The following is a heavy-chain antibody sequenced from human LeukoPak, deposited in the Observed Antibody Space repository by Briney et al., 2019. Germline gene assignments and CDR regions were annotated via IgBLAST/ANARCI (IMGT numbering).Heavy chain of an antibody. D-gene: IGHD6-13*01. V-gene: IGHV3-11*01. CDR1: GFTFSDYY. Sequence: GGSLRLSCAASGFTFSDYYMSWIRQAPGKGLEWVSYISSSGSTIYYADSVKGRFTISRDNAKNSLYLQMNSLRAEDTAVYYCARPRIAAAGYEYFQHWGQGTLVTVSS. J-gene: IGHJ1*01. CDR3: ARPRIAAAGYEYFQH. CDR2: ISSSGSTI.